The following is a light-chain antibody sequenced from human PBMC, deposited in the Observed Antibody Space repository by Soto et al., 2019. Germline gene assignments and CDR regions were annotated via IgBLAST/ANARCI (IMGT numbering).Light chain of an antibody. Sequence: EIVMTQSPATLSVSPGERATLSCRASQSVSSDLAWFQQTPGQAPRLLIYGASTRATGIPARFSGSGSGTEFTLTISSLQSEDFAVYYCQQYSNWAPITFGPGTKVESN. CDR3: QQYSNWAPIT. J-gene: IGKJ3*01. CDR2: GAS. CDR1: QSVSSD. V-gene: IGKV3-15*01.